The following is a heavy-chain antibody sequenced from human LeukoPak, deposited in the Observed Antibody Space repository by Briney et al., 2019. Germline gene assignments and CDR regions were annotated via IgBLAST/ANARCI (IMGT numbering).Heavy chain of an antibody. D-gene: IGHD5-18*01. CDR2: IYYSGST. CDR1: LGSVRSGSYY. Sequence: PSETLSLTCTVSLGSVRSGSYYWRWIRQPPGKGLEWIGYIYYSGSTYYDPSLKSRVTISVDTSKNQFSLKLNSVTAADTAVYYCARPDVATAVVDFDYWGQGTLVTVSS. J-gene: IGHJ4*02. V-gene: IGHV4-61*01. CDR3: ARPDVATAVVDFDY.